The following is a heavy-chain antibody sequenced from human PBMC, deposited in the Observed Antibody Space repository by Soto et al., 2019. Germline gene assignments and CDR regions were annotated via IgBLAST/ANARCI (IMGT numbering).Heavy chain of an antibody. J-gene: IGHJ5*02. CDR1: GGTFSSYA. CDR3: ARDRGWELLRSNWFDP. CDR2: IIPIFGTA. D-gene: IGHD1-26*01. Sequence: ASVKVSCKASGGTFSSYAISWVRQAPGQGLEWMGGIIPIFGTANYAQKFQGRVTITAXXXXSXXXMXLSXLRSEDTAVYYCARDRGWELLRSNWFDPWG. V-gene: IGHV1-69*06.